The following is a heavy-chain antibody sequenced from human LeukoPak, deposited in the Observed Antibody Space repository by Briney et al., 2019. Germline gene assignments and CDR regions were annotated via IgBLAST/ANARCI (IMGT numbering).Heavy chain of an antibody. CDR3: ARGRDGYNYYYYYYMDV. Sequence: SETLSLTCAVYGGSFSGYYWSWIRQPPGKGLEWIGENNQSGSTNYNPSLKSRVTISVDTSKNQFSLKLSSVTAADTAVYYCARGRDGYNYYYYYYMDVWGKGTTVTVSS. CDR1: GGSFSGYY. V-gene: IGHV4-34*01. D-gene: IGHD5-24*01. J-gene: IGHJ6*03. CDR2: NNQSGST.